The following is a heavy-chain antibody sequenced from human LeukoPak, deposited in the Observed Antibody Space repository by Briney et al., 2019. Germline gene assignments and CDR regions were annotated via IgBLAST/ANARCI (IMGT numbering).Heavy chain of an antibody. V-gene: IGHV3-7*01. CDR3: TRDFDP. CDR2: IKQDGSEK. CDR1: GLSFGNYW. Sequence: GGSLRLSRVASGLSFGNYWMDWVRQAPGKGLEWVGNIKQDGSEKYYVDSVKGRFTISRDNAKSSLYLDMNSLRVEDTAIYYCTRDFDPWGQGTLVTVSS. J-gene: IGHJ5*02.